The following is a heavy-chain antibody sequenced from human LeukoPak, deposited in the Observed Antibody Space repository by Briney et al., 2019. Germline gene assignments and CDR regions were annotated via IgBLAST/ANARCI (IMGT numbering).Heavy chain of an antibody. J-gene: IGHJ5*02. Sequence: GGSLRLSCAASGFTFDDYAMHWVRQAPGKGLEWVSGISWNSGSIGYADSVKGRFTISRDNAKNSLYLQMNSLRAEDTALYYCAKDRTSGGFDPWGQGTLVTVSS. CDR1: GFTFDDYA. CDR3: AKDRTSGGFDP. CDR2: ISWNSGSI. V-gene: IGHV3-9*01. D-gene: IGHD2-15*01.